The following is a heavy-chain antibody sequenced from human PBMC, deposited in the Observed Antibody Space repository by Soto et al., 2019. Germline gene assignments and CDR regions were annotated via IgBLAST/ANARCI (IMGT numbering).Heavy chain of an antibody. CDR3: ARDPLWGTAMLIWYFDL. J-gene: IGHJ2*01. D-gene: IGHD5-18*01. Sequence: QVQLVESGGGVVQPGRSLRLSCAASGFTFSSYAMHWVRQAPGKGLEWVAVISYDGSNKYYADSVKGRFTISRDNSKNTLYLQMNSLRAKDTAVYYCARDPLWGTAMLIWYFDLWGRGTLVTFSS. CDR2: ISYDGSNK. V-gene: IGHV3-30-3*01. CDR1: GFTFSSYA.